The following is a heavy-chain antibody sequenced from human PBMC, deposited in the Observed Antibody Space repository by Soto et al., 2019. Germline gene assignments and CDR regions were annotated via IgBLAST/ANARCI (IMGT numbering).Heavy chain of an antibody. J-gene: IGHJ6*02. Sequence: QVQLVESGGGVVQPGRSLRLSCAASGFTFSSYAMHWVRQAPGKGLEWVAVISYDGSNKYYADSVKGRFTISRDNSKNTLYLQMNSLRAEDTAVYYCARESTAHRVDYYYYGMDVWGQGTTVTVSS. CDR3: ARESTAHRVDYYYYGMDV. CDR1: GFTFSSYA. D-gene: IGHD6-6*01. V-gene: IGHV3-30-3*01. CDR2: ISYDGSNK.